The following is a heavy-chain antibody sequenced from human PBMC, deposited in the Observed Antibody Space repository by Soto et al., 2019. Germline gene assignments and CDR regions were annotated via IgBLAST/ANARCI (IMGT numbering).Heavy chain of an antibody. CDR1: GYSFTTYW. J-gene: IGHJ6*02. CDR2: INPGDSDI. Sequence: ESLKISCKASGYSFTTYWIAWVRQMPGKGLEWMGIINPGDSDIRYSPSFQGQVTISADNSISTAYLQWSSLKASDTAMYYCARHEQFYYYYYGMDVWGQGTAVTGSS. V-gene: IGHV5-51*01. CDR3: ARHEQFYYYYYGMDV. D-gene: IGHD4-4*01.